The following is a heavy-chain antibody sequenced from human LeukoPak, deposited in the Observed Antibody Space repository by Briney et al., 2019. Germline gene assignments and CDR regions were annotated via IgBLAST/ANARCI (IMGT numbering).Heavy chain of an antibody. CDR2: ISPYNGNT. J-gene: IGHJ6*02. Sequence: ASVKVSCKASGYTFTNHGLNWVRQAPGQGLEWMGWISPYNGNTNYAEKFQGRVTMTTDTSTNTAYLELRRLRSDDTAVYYCARELYSSGWYLDYYYYGMDVWGQGTTVTVSS. CDR1: GYTFTNHG. CDR3: ARELYSSGWYLDYYYYGMDV. V-gene: IGHV1-18*01. D-gene: IGHD6-19*01.